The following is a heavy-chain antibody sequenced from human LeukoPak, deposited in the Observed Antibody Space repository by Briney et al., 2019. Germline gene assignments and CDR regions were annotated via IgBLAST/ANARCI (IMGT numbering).Heavy chain of an antibody. CDR3: ARDRRYYDFWSGYLSPTN. CDR2: INPNSGGT. V-gene: IGHV1-2*02. D-gene: IGHD3-3*01. CDR1: GYTFTGYY. J-gene: IGHJ4*02. Sequence: ASVTVSCKASGYTFTGYYMHWVRQAPGQGLEWMGWINPNSGGTNYAQKFQGRVPMTRDTSISTAYMELSRLRSDDTAVYYCARDRRYYDFWSGYLSPTNWGQGTLV.